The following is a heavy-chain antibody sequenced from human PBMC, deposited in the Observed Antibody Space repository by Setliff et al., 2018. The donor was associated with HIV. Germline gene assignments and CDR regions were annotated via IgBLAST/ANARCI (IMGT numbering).Heavy chain of an antibody. CDR3: AKDGDYRNGDYDAFDI. V-gene: IGHV3-48*03. D-gene: IGHD4-4*01. CDR2: ISSSGTTI. Sequence: GGSLRLSCAASGFTFSNYEMNWVRQAPGKGLEWVSYISSSGTTIYYADSVRGRFTISRDNSKNTVDLQMNSLRTEDTAVYYCAKDGDYRNGDYDAFDIWGLGTMVTVSS. J-gene: IGHJ3*02. CDR1: GFTFSNYE.